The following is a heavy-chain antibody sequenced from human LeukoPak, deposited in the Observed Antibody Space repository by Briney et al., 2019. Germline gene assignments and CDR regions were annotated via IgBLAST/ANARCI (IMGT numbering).Heavy chain of an antibody. CDR3: AKEDGVTTAIDY. CDR2: ISYDGSNK. CDR1: GFTFSSYA. V-gene: IGHV3-30-3*02. Sequence: GGSLRLSCAASGFTFSSYAMHWVRQAPGKGLEWVAVISYDGSNKYYADSVKGRFTISRDNSKNTLYLQMNSLRAEDTAVYYCAKEDGVTTAIDYWGQGTLVTVSS. J-gene: IGHJ4*02. D-gene: IGHD4-17*01.